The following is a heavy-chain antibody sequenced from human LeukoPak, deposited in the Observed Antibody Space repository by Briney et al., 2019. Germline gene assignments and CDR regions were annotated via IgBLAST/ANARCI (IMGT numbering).Heavy chain of an antibody. CDR1: GYTFTNYY. CDR3: ARAGGVTIFAVVTAPYYQYYGLDV. Sequence: ASVKVSCKASGYTFTNYYIHWVRQAPGQGLEWMGIINPSGGSTSYAQTFQGRVTMTRDTSTNTDYMELSSLRSEDTAVYYCARAGGVTIFAVVTAPYYQYYGLDVWGQGTTVTVSS. CDR2: INPSGGST. V-gene: IGHV1-46*01. D-gene: IGHD3-3*01. J-gene: IGHJ6*02.